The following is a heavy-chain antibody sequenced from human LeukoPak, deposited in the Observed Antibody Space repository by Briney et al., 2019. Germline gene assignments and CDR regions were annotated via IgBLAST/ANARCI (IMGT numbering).Heavy chain of an antibody. CDR1: GFTFSIYA. CDR3: AKGRDGYKTYYFDY. J-gene: IGHJ4*02. Sequence: GGSLRLSSAASGFTFSIYAMSWVRQAPGKGLKWVSAISGSGGSTYYADSVKGRFTISRDNSKNTLYLQLNSLRAEDTAVYYCAKGRDGYKTYYFDYWGQGTLVTVSS. D-gene: IGHD5-24*01. CDR2: ISGSGGST. V-gene: IGHV3-23*01.